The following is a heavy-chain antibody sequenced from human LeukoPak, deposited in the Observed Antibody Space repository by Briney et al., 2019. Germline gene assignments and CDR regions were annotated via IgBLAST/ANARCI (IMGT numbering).Heavy chain of an antibody. J-gene: IGHJ4*02. V-gene: IGHV3-23*01. CDR2: ISGSGGST. D-gene: IGHD6-19*01. Sequence: GGSLRLSCAASGFTFSSYAMSWVRQAPGKGLEWVSAISGSGGSTYYADSVKGRFTISRDNSENTLYLQMNSLRAEDTAVYYCAKARYSSGWYNFDYWGQGTLVTVSS. CDR1: GFTFSSYA. CDR3: AKARYSSGWYNFDY.